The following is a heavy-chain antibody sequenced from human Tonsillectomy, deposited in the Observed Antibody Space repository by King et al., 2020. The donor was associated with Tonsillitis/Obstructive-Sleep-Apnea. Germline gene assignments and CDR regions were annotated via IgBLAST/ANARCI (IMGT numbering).Heavy chain of an antibody. V-gene: IGHV4-39*01. CDR2: IYYSGST. CDR1: GGSISSSSYY. J-gene: IGHJ3*02. D-gene: IGHD3-3*01. CDR3: ARPRSKGVVTAFDI. Sequence: QLQESGPGLVKPSETLSLTCTVSGGSISSSSYYWGWIRQPPGKGLEWIGRIYYSGSTYNNPSLKSRVTISIDTSKNQFYLKLSSVTAADTAVYYCARPRSKGVVTAFDIWGQGTMVTVSS.